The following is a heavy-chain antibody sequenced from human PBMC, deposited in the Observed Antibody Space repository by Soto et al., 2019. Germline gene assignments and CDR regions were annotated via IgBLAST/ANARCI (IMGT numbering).Heavy chain of an antibody. CDR2: IKPTGGET. Sequence: ASVKVSCKASGYTFTNYYMHWVRQAPGQGLEWMGIIKPTGGETTYAQKFLGRATMTRDTSTGTLYMELSSLRSEDTAVYYCARGRLDAFWSGYLYYLDSWGLGTLVTVSS. CDR3: ARGRLDAFWSGYLYYLDS. V-gene: IGHV1-46*01. D-gene: IGHD3-3*01. J-gene: IGHJ4*02. CDR1: GYTFTNYY.